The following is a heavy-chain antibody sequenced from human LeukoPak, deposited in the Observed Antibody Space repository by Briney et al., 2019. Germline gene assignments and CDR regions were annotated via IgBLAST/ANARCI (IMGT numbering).Heavy chain of an antibody. CDR2: ISAYNGNT. CDR1: GYTFTSYG. Sequence: ASVKVSCKASGYTFTSYGISWVRQAPGQGLEWMGWISAYNGNTNYAQKLQGRVTMTTDTSTNTAYLELRTLRSDDTAVYYCARGAPRGVWNFYFDYWSQGTLVTVSS. CDR3: ARGAPRGVWNFYFDY. V-gene: IGHV1-18*01. J-gene: IGHJ4*02. D-gene: IGHD1-7*01.